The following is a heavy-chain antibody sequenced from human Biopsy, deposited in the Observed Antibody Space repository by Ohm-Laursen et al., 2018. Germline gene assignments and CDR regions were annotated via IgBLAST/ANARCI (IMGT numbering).Heavy chain of an antibody. D-gene: IGHD2-15*01. CDR1: GFPVSDYY. Sequence: GSLRLSCTASGFPVSDYYMSWIRQAPGRGLEWVSDINSSGSTKYHAESVKGRFTISRDNAMNSAYLQMNSLRGEDTAVYYCARAVGIAAAPIDYWGQGTLVTVSS. CDR3: ARAVGIAAAPIDY. V-gene: IGHV3-11*01. J-gene: IGHJ4*02. CDR2: INSSGSTK.